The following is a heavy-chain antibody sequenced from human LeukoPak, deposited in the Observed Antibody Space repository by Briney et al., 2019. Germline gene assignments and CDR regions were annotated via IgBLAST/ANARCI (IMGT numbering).Heavy chain of an antibody. D-gene: IGHD3-9*01. V-gene: IGHV4-39*07. Sequence: SETLSLTCTVSGGSISSSSYYWGWIRQPPGKGLEWIGSIYYSGSTYYNPSPKSRVTISVDTSKNQFSLKLSSVTAADTAVYYCARAHYDILTGYWTHFDYWGQGTLVTVSS. CDR2: IYYSGST. CDR1: GGSISSSSYY. CDR3: ARAHYDILTGYWTHFDY. J-gene: IGHJ4*02.